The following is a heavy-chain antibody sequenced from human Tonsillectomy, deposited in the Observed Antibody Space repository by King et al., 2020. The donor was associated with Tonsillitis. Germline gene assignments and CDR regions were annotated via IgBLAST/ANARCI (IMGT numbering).Heavy chain of an antibody. Sequence: DVQLVESGGGLVQPGGSLRLSCAVSGFSFSSFWMHWVRQVPGKGLVWVSRISTDGGDTTYADSVDGRFTISRDNAKNTLYLQMNNLRPEDTAMYYCVRDRYSGSYSTFDSWGQGTLVTVSS. D-gene: IGHD1-26*01. CDR2: ISTDGGDT. V-gene: IGHV3-74*01. J-gene: IGHJ4*02. CDR1: GFSFSSFW. CDR3: VRDRYSGSYSTFDS.